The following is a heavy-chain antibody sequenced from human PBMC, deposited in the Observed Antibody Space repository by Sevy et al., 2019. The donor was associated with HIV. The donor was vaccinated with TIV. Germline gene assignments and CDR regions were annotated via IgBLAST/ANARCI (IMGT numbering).Heavy chain of an antibody. D-gene: IGHD2-2*01. V-gene: IGHV4-34*01. CDR2: INESGIT. CDR3: ARSPPVVVVPGAPSWFDP. Sequence: SETLSLTCAVHDGSFSGYYWNWIRQLPGKGLEWIGEINESGITYYNPSLKSQVTISVDTSKKKFSLRLNSVTAVDSAVYFCARSPPVVVVPGAPSWFDPWGQGTLVTVSS. CDR1: DGSFSGYY. J-gene: IGHJ5*02.